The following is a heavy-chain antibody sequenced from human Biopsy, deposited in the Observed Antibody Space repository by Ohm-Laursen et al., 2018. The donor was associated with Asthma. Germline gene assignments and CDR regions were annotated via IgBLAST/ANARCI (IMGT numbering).Heavy chain of an antibody. CDR1: GYTFTSNS. CDR3: ARGPEYIRSSGALDY. CDR2: IIPIFGPT. Sequence: EASVKVSCKASGYTFTSNSINWVRQAPGQGLEWMGRIIPIFGPTNYAQKFQGRVTISADDSTSTAYMELSSLSSEDTALYYCARGPEYIRSSGALDYWGQGTLVTVSS. J-gene: IGHJ4*02. V-gene: IGHV1-69*13. D-gene: IGHD2-2*01.